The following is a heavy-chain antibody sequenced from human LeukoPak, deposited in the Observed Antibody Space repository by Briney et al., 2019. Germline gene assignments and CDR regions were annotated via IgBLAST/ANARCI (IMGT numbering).Heavy chain of an antibody. Sequence: SVKVSCKASGGTFGSYAISWVRQAPGQGLEWMGGIIPIFGTANYAQKFQGRVTITTDESTSTAYMELSSLRSEDTAVYYCARAGERYYGSGSYPVYYYYYMDFWGKGTTVTVSS. CDR3: ARAGERYYGSGSYPVYYYYYMDF. D-gene: IGHD3-10*01. CDR1: GGTFGSYA. CDR2: IIPIFGTA. J-gene: IGHJ6*03. V-gene: IGHV1-69*05.